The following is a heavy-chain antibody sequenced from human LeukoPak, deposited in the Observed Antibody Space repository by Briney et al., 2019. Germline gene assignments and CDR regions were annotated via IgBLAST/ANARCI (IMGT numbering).Heavy chain of an antibody. J-gene: IGHJ4*02. CDR2: IYYSGST. D-gene: IGHD5-24*01. V-gene: IGHV4-59*01. CDR1: GGSISSYY. Sequence: PSETLSLTCTVSGGSISSYYWSWIRQPPGKGLEWIGYIYYSGSTNYNPSLKSRVTISVDTSKNQFSLKLSSVTAADTAVYYCEREEISGLFNRWGRGTLVTVSS. CDR3: EREEISGLFNR.